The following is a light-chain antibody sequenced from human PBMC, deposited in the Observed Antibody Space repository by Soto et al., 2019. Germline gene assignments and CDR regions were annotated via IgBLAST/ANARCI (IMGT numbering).Light chain of an antibody. V-gene: IGKV4-1*01. CDR1: QTVLRSSNNKNH. Sequence: NVMTQSPDSLAMSLGERATINCKSSQTVLRSSNNKNHLAWYQQKPGRAPKMLVSWATTRESGVPDRFSGSGSGTDFTRTISSVQAEDVAVYYCQHYYTVPVTFGQGTRLEIK. J-gene: IGKJ5*01. CDR3: QHYYTVPVT. CDR2: WAT.